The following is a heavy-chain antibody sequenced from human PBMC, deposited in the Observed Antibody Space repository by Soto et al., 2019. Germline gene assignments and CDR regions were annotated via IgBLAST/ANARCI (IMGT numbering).Heavy chain of an antibody. CDR2: IYNRGDT. J-gene: IGHJ4*02. V-gene: IGHV4-59*01. CDR1: GDSITTYY. CDR3: ASPYEVPSARSDS. Sequence: QVQLQESGPGLVKPSETLSLTCIVSGDSITTYYWSWIRQPPGKGLEWIGYIYNRGDTHYNPSLEIRVTILLDTSKNQVPLKLRAVTAADTAVYYCASPYEVPSARSDSWGQGTLVTVSS. D-gene: IGHD2-2*01.